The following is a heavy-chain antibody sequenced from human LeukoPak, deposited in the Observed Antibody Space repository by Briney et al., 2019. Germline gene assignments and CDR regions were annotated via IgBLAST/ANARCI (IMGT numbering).Heavy chain of an antibody. CDR3: AREGRGVIFDY. CDR1: GGTFSSYA. J-gene: IGHJ4*02. CDR2: IIPIFGTA. D-gene: IGHD3-10*01. Sequence: SVKVSCKASGGTFSSYASSWVRQAPGQGLEWMGGIIPIFGTANYAQKFQGRVTITADKSTSTAYMELSSLRSEDTAVYYCAREGRGVIFDYWGQGTLVTVSS. V-gene: IGHV1-69*06.